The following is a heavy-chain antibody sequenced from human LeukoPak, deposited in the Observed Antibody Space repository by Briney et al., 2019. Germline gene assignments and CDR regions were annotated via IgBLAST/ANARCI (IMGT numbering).Heavy chain of an antibody. CDR3: AKDRLVVAPAAMTSNFDF. Sequence: GGSLRLSCAASGFTFSSYGMHWVRQAPGKGLEWVAFIRYDGSNKYYADSVKGRFTISRDNSKNTLYLQMNSLRAEDTAVYYCAKDRLVVAPAAMTSNFDFWGQGTLVTVSS. CDR1: GFTFSSYG. CDR2: IRYDGSNK. D-gene: IGHD2-2*01. J-gene: IGHJ4*02. V-gene: IGHV3-30*02.